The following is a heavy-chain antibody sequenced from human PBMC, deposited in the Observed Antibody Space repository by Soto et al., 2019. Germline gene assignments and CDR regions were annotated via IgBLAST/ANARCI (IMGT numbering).Heavy chain of an antibody. Sequence: QVQLVESGGGVVQPGRSLRLSCAASGFTFSSYGMHWVRQAPGKGLEWVAVIWYDGSNKYYADSVKGRFTISRDNSKNTLYLQMNSLRGEETAVYYCARDCTVTTGDYYYYGMDVWGQGTTVTVSS. CDR1: GFTFSSYG. J-gene: IGHJ6*02. D-gene: IGHD4-17*01. CDR3: ARDCTVTTGDYYYYGMDV. V-gene: IGHV3-33*01. CDR2: IWYDGSNK.